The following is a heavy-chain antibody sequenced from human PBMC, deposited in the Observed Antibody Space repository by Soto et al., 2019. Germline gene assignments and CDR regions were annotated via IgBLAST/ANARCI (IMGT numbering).Heavy chain of an antibody. J-gene: IGHJ6*03. CDR3: ARDRPNYDFWSGSMDV. D-gene: IGHD3-3*01. V-gene: IGHV3-66*01. CDR2: IYSGGST. Sequence: GGSLRLSCAASGFTVSSNYMSWVRQAPGKGLEWVSVIYSGGSTYYADSVKGRFTISRDNSKNTLYLQMNSLRAEDTAVYYCARDRPNYDFWSGSMDVWGKGTTVTVSS. CDR1: GFTVSSNY.